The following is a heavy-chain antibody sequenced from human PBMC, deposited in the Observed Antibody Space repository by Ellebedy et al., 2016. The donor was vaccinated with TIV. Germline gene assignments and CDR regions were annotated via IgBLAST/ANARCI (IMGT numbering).Heavy chain of an antibody. D-gene: IGHD6-19*01. CDR3: ERDLDKSSGWYGGAAY. CDR1: GFTFSDNA. CDR2: ITASGSR. Sequence: GESLKISCAASGFTFSDNAMTWVRQAPGKGLEWVSAITASGSRHYADSVKGRFTISRDNSMTTLYLEMNSLRAEDTAVYYSERDLDKSSGWYGGAAYWGQGTLVTVSS. J-gene: IGHJ4*02. V-gene: IGHV3-23*01.